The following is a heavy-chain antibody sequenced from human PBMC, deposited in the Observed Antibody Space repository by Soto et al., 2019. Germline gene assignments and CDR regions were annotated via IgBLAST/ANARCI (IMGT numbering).Heavy chain of an antibody. D-gene: IGHD2-8*01. CDR1: GYMFTTYW. Sequence: GESLKISGKASGYMFTTYWIGCVRQVPGKGLEWMALIYPGDSDTRYSPSFLGQVIISADKSITTAYLQWGSLKASDTAMYYCAKLSMVDSFDLWGPGTMVTVS. CDR3: AKLSMVDSFDL. V-gene: IGHV5-51*01. J-gene: IGHJ3*01. CDR2: IYPGDSDT.